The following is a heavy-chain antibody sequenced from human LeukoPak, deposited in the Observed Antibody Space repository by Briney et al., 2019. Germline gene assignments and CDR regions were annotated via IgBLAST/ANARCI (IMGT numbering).Heavy chain of an antibody. D-gene: IGHD3-22*01. V-gene: IGHV3-11*04. J-gene: IGHJ2*01. CDR1: GFTFSDYY. Sequence: GGSLRLSCAASGFTFSDYYMSWIRQAPGKGLEWVSYISSSGSTIYYADSVKGRFTISRDNAKNSLYLQMNSLRAEDTAVYYCARAYYDSSGFAPPWYFDLWGRGTLVTVSS. CDR2: ISSSGSTI. CDR3: ARAYYDSSGFAPPWYFDL.